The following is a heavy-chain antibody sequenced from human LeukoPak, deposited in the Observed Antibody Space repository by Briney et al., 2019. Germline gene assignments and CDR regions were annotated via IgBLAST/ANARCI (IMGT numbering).Heavy chain of an antibody. D-gene: IGHD3-22*01. CDR2: ISGSGGST. J-gene: IGHJ4*02. Sequence: PGGSLRLSCAASGFTFSSYAMSWVRQAPGKGLEWVSAISGSGGSTYYADSVKGRFTISRDNSKNTLYLQMNSLRAEDTAVYYCAKDPLYNYDSSYFDYWGQGTLVTVSS. CDR3: AKDPLYNYDSSYFDY. V-gene: IGHV3-23*01. CDR1: GFTFSSYA.